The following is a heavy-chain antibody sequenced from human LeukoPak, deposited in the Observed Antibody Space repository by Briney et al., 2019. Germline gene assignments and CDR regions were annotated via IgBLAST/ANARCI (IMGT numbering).Heavy chain of an antibody. CDR2: IWYDGSNK. Sequence: GRSLRLSCAASGFTFSSYGMHWVRQALGKGLEWVAVIWYDGSNKYYADSVKGRFTISRDNSKNTLYLQMNSLRAEDTAVYYCARESVVVITQYYFDYWGQGTLVTVSS. CDR1: GFTFSSYG. J-gene: IGHJ4*02. V-gene: IGHV3-33*01. CDR3: ARESVVVITQYYFDY. D-gene: IGHD3-22*01.